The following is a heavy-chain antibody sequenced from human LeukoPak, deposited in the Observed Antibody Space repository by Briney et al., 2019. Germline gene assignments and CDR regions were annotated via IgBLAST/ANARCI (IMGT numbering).Heavy chain of an antibody. CDR2: IYYSGST. V-gene: IGHV4-31*03. CDR3: ARVGRFFGNQNRNTPDY. D-gene: IGHD1-14*01. CDR1: GVSISSGGYY. J-gene: IGHJ4*02. Sequence: SQTLSLTCTVSGVSISSGGYYWSWIRQHPGKGLEWIGYIYYSGSTYYNPSLKSRVTISVDTSKNQFSLKLSSVTAADTAVYYCARVGRFFGNQNRNTPDYWGQGTLVTVSS.